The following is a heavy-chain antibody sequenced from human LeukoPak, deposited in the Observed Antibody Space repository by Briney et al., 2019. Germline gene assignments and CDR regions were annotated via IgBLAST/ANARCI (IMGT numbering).Heavy chain of an antibody. D-gene: IGHD5-18*01. CDR1: GFTFSNFW. Sequence: GGSLRLSCAASGFTFSNFWMHWVRQAPEMGLVWVSRINTDGSRTNSVKGRFTISRDNAKNSLYLQMNSLRAEDTAVYYCARDRGLNVDTAMAPAWGFDYWGQGTLVTVSS. J-gene: IGHJ4*02. V-gene: IGHV3-74*01. CDR3: ARDRGLNVDTAMAPAWGFDY. CDR2: INTDGSRT.